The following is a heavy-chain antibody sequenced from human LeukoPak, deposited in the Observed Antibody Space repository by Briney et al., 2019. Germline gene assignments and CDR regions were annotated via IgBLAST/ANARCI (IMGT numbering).Heavy chain of an antibody. D-gene: IGHD3-22*01. CDR2: ISYDGSNK. CDR1: GFTFSSYG. Sequence: GGSLRLSCAASGFTFSSYGMHWVRQAPGKGLEWVAVISYDGSNKYYADSVKGRFTISRDNAKNSLYLQMNSLRAEDTAVYYCARWTSHYYDSSGSIGWGQGTLVTVSS. V-gene: IGHV3-30*03. CDR3: ARWTSHYYDSSGSIG. J-gene: IGHJ4*02.